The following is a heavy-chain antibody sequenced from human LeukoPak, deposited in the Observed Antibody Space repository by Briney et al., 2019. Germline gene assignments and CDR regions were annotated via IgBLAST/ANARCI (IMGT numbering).Heavy chain of an antibody. V-gene: IGHV3-21*01. CDR1: GFTFSSYS. D-gene: IGHD4-17*01. Sequence: GGSLRLSCAASGFTFSSYSMNWVRQAPGEGLEWVSSISSSSSYIYYADSVKGRFTISRDNAKNSLYLQMNSLRAEDTAVYYCARGLATVTTGYWFDPWGQGTLVTVSS. CDR2: ISSSSSYI. CDR3: ARGLATVTTGYWFDP. J-gene: IGHJ5*02.